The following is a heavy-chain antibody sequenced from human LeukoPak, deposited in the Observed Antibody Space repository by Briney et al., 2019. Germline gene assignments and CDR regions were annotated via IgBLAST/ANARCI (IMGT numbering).Heavy chain of an antibody. CDR1: GGSISSSSYY. V-gene: IGHV4-39*07. J-gene: IGHJ5*02. Sequence: SETLSLTCTVSGGSISSSSYYWGWIRQPPGKGLEWIGSIYYSGSTYYNPSLKSRVTISVDTSKNQFSLKLSSVTAADTAVYYCARDDIVVVPAAIDRRGGLDHLDPWGQGTLVTVSS. D-gene: IGHD2-2*01. CDR2: IYYSGST. CDR3: ARDDIVVVPAAIDRRGGLDHLDP.